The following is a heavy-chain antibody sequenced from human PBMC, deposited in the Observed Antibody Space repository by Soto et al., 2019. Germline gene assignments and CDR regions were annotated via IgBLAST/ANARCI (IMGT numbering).Heavy chain of an antibody. Sequence: GESLKISCKVTGYNFIDYWIGWVRQMHGKGLEWMGIIFAADSEARFSPPFQGQGTMSVDKSNSTAYLLWRSLKAADSDMYFCVRRGHVASTARSCVMWGQGTMVTVSS. CDR1: GYNFIDYW. D-gene: IGHD2-21*02. CDR3: VRRGHVASTARSCVM. J-gene: IGHJ3*01. CDR2: IFAADSEA. V-gene: IGHV5-51*01.